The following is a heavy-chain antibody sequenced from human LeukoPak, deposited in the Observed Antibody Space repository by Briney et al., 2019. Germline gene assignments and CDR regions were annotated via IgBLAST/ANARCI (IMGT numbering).Heavy chain of an antibody. CDR3: ARGKASGGYSGYGLDAFDI. CDR1: GFTLSNYG. D-gene: IGHD5-12*01. CDR2: KQDDGITT. Sequence: GSLRLSRAAPGFTLSNYGFHWVRQAPGKGLEWVPLKQDDGITTYYADSVKGRFIISRDDSKNTLYLQMNSLRAEDTAVYYCARGKASGGYSGYGLDAFDIWGQGTMVTVSS. J-gene: IGHJ3*02. V-gene: IGHV3-30*02.